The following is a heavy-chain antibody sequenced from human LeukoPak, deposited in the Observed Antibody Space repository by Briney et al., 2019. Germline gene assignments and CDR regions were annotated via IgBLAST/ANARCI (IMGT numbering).Heavy chain of an antibody. Sequence: GGSLRLSCAACGFTFSSYWMSWVRQAPGKGLEWVANIKQDGSEKYYVDSVKGRFTISRDNAKNSLYLQMNSLRAEDTAVYYCARGPPGIAVAGTNIDYWGQGTLVTVSS. V-gene: IGHV3-7*01. D-gene: IGHD6-19*01. J-gene: IGHJ4*02. CDR3: ARGPPGIAVAGTNIDY. CDR1: GFTFSSYW. CDR2: IKQDGSEK.